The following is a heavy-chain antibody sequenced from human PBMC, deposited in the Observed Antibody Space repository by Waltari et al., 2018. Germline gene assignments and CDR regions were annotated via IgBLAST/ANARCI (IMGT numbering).Heavy chain of an antibody. CDR2: NTAGAGNP. J-gene: IGHJ4*02. D-gene: IGHD2-21*01. CDR1: GFTFSSYA. Sequence: EVQVLESGGGLVQPGGSLRLSCAASGFTFSSYAMSWVRQAPGEGMHRISSNTAGAGNPYYAESVKGRVTISRDNSKNTLYLQMDGLRAEDTAVYYCTKRTMGGAQYFDSWGQGTLVTVSS. CDR3: TKRTMGGAQYFDS. V-gene: IGHV3-23*01.